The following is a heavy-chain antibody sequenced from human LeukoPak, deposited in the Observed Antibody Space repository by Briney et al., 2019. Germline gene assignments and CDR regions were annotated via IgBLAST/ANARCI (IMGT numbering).Heavy chain of an antibody. J-gene: IGHJ4*02. CDR2: ISYDGSNK. V-gene: IGHV3-30*04. CDR3: ARSSGWYGVS. Sequence: GGSLRLSCAASGFTFSSYAMHWVRQAPGKGLEWVAVISYDGSNKYYADSVKGRFTISRDNSKNTLYLQLSSLRGDDTAVYYCARSSGWYGVSWGQGTLVTVSS. CDR1: GFTFSSYA. D-gene: IGHD6-19*01.